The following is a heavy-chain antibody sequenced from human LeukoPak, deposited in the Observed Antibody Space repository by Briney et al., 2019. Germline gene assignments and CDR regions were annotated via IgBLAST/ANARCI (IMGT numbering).Heavy chain of an antibody. CDR2: IATGGSST. V-gene: IGHV3-74*01. D-gene: IGHD3-16*01. CDR3: VRLGAGL. CDR1: GFTFSRYW. J-gene: IGHJ4*02. Sequence: GGSLRLSCAASGFTFSRYWMHWVPQTPGKGLVWVARIATGGSSTTYADSVRGRFAISRDNAKNTLFLQMTSLRADDTAIYCCVRLGAGLWGQGTLVTVSS.